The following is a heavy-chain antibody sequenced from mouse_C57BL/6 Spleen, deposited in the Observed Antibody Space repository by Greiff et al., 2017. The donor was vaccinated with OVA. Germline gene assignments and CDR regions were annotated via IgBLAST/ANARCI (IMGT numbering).Heavy chain of an antibody. CDR1: GYTFTSYW. CDR2: IYPGSGST. J-gene: IGHJ4*01. Sequence: QVQLQQPGAELVKPGASVKMSCKASGYTFTSYWITWVKQRPGQGLEWIGDIYPGSGSTNYNEKFKSKATLTVDTSSSTAYMQLSSLTSEDSAVYYCSRRGSSWYYAMDYWGQGTSVTVSS. CDR3: SRRGSSWYYAMDY. D-gene: IGHD6-1*01. V-gene: IGHV1-55*01.